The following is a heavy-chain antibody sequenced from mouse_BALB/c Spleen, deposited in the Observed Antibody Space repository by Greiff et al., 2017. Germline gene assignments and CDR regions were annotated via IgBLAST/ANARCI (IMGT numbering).Heavy chain of an antibody. CDR3: ARRNAMDY. Sequence: ESGPGLVKPSQSLSLTCTVTGYSITSDYAWNWIRQFPGNKLEWMGYISYSGSTSYNPSLKSRISITRDTSKNQFFLQLNSVTTEDTATYYCARRNAMDYWGQGTSVTVSS. CDR2: ISYSGST. V-gene: IGHV3-2*02. CDR1: GYSITSDYA. J-gene: IGHJ4*01.